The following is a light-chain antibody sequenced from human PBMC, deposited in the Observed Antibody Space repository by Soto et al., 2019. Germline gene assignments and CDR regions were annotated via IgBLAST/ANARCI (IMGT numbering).Light chain of an antibody. CDR1: QSVSSK. CDR2: GAS. CDR3: QAYNSWMWT. J-gene: IGKJ1*01. Sequence: EIVITQSPATLSVSPGEGATISCRASQSVSSKLAWYQQKPGQAPRLLIYGASTRATGIPDKFSGCGSGTEFTLIIRTLQSEESAVYDCQAYNSWMWT. V-gene: IGKV3-15*01.